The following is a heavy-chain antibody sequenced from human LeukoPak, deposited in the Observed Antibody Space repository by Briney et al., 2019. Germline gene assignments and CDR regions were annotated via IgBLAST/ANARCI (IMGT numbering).Heavy chain of an antibody. Sequence: PGGSLTRSCAASGFTVSSNYMSWVRHAPGKGLEWGSVIYSGGSTYYADYVKGRFTISRDNSKNTLYLQMNSLRAEDTAVYYCCVLRYFDWSPAALDIWGQGTMVTVSS. D-gene: IGHD3-9*01. J-gene: IGHJ3*02. V-gene: IGHV3-53*01. CDR3: CVLRYFDWSPAALDI. CDR1: GFTVSSNY. CDR2: IYSGGST.